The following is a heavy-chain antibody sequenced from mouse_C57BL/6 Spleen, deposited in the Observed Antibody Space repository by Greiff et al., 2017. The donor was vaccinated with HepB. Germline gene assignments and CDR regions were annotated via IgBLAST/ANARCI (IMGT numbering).Heavy chain of an antibody. V-gene: IGHV1-64*01. J-gene: IGHJ3*01. CDR3: ARSTPNWDEGAWFAY. Sequence: VQLQQPGAELVKPGASVKLSCKASGYTFTSYWMHWVKQRPGQGLEWIGMIHPNSGSTNYNEKFKSKATLTVDKSSSTAYMQLSSLTSEDSAVYYCARSTPNWDEGAWFAYWGQGTLVTVSA. CDR2: IHPNSGST. D-gene: IGHD4-1*01. CDR1: GYTFTSYW.